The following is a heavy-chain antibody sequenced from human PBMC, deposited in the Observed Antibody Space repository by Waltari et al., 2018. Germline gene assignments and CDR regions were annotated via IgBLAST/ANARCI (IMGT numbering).Heavy chain of an antibody. CDR1: GFTFDDYA. D-gene: IGHD1-20*01. Sequence: EVQLVESGGGLVQPGRSLRLSCAASGFTFDDYAIHWVRQAPGKGLEVVSGISWNSGSIGYADSVKGRFTISRDNAKNSLYLQMNSLRAEDMALYYCAKGYHYGMDVWGQGTTVTVSS. J-gene: IGHJ6*02. CDR2: ISWNSGSI. CDR3: AKGYHYGMDV. V-gene: IGHV3-9*03.